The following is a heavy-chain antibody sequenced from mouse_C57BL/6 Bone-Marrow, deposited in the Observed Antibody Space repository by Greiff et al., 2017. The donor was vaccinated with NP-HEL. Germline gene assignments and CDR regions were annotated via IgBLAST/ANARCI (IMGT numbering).Heavy chain of an antibody. V-gene: IGHV1-59*01. Sequence: QVQLQQPGAELVRPGTSVKLSCKASGYTFTSYWMHWVKQRPGQGLEWIGVIDPSDSYTNYNQKFKGKATLTVDTSSSTAYMQLSSLTSEDSAVYYWARTGAYWGQGTTLTVSS. CDR3: ARTGAY. J-gene: IGHJ2*01. CDR1: GYTFTSYW. CDR2: IDPSDSYT.